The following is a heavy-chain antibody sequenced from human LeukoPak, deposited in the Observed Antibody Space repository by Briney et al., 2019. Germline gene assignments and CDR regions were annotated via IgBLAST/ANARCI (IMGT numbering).Heavy chain of an antibody. J-gene: IGHJ4*02. Sequence: GGSLRLSCAASGFTFSTYWRSWVRQAPGKGLEWVANIKQDGSEKYYVDSVKGRFTISRDNAKNSLYLQMNSLRAEDTALYYCARDKIVGATHFDYWGQGTLVTVSS. CDR1: GFTFSTYW. D-gene: IGHD1-26*01. CDR3: ARDKIVGATHFDY. CDR2: IKQDGSEK. V-gene: IGHV3-7*01.